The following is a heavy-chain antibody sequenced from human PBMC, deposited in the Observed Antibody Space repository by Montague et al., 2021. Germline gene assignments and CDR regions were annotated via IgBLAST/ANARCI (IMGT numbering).Heavy chain of an antibody. CDR2: IYSSGNT. J-gene: IGHJ3*01. CDR3: AREWSAFDF. V-gene: IGHV4-59*01. Sequence: SETRSLTCTVSGDSMNTYKWNWIRQPPGKGLEWIGYIYSSGNTNYNPSLKSRVTISVNTSRNQFSLEVRSVTAADTAKYYCAREWSAFDFWGQGIMVTVSS. D-gene: IGHD1-26*01. CDR1: GDSMNTYK.